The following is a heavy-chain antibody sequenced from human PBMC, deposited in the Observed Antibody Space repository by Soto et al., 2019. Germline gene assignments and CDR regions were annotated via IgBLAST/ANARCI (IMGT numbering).Heavy chain of an antibody. CDR3: ARGRILYDSSGYYPY. V-gene: IGHV3-48*03. D-gene: IGHD3-22*01. J-gene: IGHJ4*02. CDR2: ISSSGSTI. CDR1: GFTFSSYE. Sequence: GSLRLSCAASGFTFSSYEMNWVRQAPGKGLEWVSYISSSGSTIYYADSVKGRFTISRDNAKNSLYLQMNSLRAEDTAVYYCARGRILYDSSGYYPYWGQGTLVTVSS.